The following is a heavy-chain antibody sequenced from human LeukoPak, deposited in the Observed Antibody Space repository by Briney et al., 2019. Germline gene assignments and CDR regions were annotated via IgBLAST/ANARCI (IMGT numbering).Heavy chain of an antibody. J-gene: IGHJ6*02. CDR3: ARHAEYSSGWYSHYYYGMDV. V-gene: IGHV4-59*08. Sequence: SETLSLTCTVSGGSISSYYWSWIRQPPGKGLEWIWYIYYSGSTNYNPSLKSRVTISVDTSKNQFSLKLSSVTAADTAVYHCARHAEYSSGWYSHYYYGMDVWGQGTTVTVSS. CDR2: IYYSGST. D-gene: IGHD6-19*01. CDR1: GGSISSYY.